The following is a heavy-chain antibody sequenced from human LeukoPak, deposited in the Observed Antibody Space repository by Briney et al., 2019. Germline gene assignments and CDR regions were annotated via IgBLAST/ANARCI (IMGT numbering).Heavy chain of an antibody. V-gene: IGHV3-33*01. Sequence: GGSLRLSCAASGFTSSSYGMHWVRQAPGKGLEWVAVIWYDGSNKYYADSVKGRFTISRDNSKNTLYLQMNSLRAEDTAVYYCARDRTRYSGYDYDAFDIWGQGTMVTVSS. CDR1: GFTSSSYG. CDR2: IWYDGSNK. D-gene: IGHD5-12*01. J-gene: IGHJ3*02. CDR3: ARDRTRYSGYDYDAFDI.